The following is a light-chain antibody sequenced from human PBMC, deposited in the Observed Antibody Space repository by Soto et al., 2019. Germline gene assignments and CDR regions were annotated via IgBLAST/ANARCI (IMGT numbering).Light chain of an antibody. V-gene: IGKV3-11*01. CDR3: HQRSNWPFT. Sequence: EIVLTQAPTTLSFSLGERATLSCRASQTVSKYLAWYQQKPGQAPRLLIYDTSNRATGIPARFSGSGSGTAFTPTISSLLPEDFAVDYCHQRSNWPFTFGPGTTVDFK. CDR1: QTVSKY. CDR2: DTS. J-gene: IGKJ3*01.